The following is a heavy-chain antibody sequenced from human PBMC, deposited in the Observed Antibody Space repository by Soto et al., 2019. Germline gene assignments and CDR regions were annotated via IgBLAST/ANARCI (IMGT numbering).Heavy chain of an antibody. CDR3: AKSVHSSSYTYYYYGMEV. D-gene: IGHD6-6*01. Sequence: GGSLRLSCAASGFTFSNYAMSWVRQPPGKGLEWVSAISGSGGSTYYADSVKGRFTISRDNSKNTVYLQMNSLRAEGTAVYYCAKSVHSSSYTYYYYGMEVWGQGTTVTVSS. J-gene: IGHJ6*02. CDR1: GFTFSNYA. V-gene: IGHV3-23*01. CDR2: ISGSGGST.